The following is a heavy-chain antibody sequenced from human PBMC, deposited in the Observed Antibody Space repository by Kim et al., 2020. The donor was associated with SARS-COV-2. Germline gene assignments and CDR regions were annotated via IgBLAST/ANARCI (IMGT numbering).Heavy chain of an antibody. CDR2: INSDGSST. CDR3: AKGYNYNWFGP. CDR1: GFTFSSYW. J-gene: IGHJ5*02. Sequence: GGSLRLSCAASGFTFSSYWMYWVRQAPGKGLICVSGINSDGSSTSYVDSVKGRFTISRDNAKNTLYLQMNSLRAEDTAVYYCAKGYNYNWFGPWGQGTLVTVSS. D-gene: IGHD1-20*01. V-gene: IGHV3-74*01.